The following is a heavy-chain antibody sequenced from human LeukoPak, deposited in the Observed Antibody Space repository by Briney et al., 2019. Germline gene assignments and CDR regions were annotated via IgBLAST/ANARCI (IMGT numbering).Heavy chain of an antibody. V-gene: IGHV1-69*06. CDR2: IIPIFGTA. J-gene: IGHJ4*02. CDR1: GGTFSSYA. D-gene: IGHD5-12*01. Sequence: GASVKVSCKASGGTFSSYAISWVRQAPGQGLEWMGGIIPIFGTANYAQKFQGRVTITADKSTSTAYMELSSLGSEDTAVYFCARGIEAGYDYWGQGTLVTVSS. CDR3: ARGIEAGYDY.